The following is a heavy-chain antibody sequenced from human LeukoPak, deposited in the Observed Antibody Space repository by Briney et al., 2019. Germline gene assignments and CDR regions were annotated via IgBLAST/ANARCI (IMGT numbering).Heavy chain of an antibody. CDR3: ARDIKEYSSSWDDAFDI. Sequence: GASVKVSCKASGYTFTSYYMHWVRQAPGQGLEWMGIINPSGGSTSYAQKFQGRVTMTRDTSTSTVYMELSSLRSEDTAVYYCARDIKEYSSSWDDAFDIWGQGTMVTVSS. CDR1: GYTFTSYY. J-gene: IGHJ3*02. D-gene: IGHD6-13*01. V-gene: IGHV1-46*01. CDR2: INPSGGST.